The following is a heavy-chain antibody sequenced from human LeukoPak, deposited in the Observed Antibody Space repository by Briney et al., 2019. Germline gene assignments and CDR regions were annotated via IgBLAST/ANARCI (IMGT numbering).Heavy chain of an antibody. D-gene: IGHD5-18*01. CDR3: AKALEGYSYGYGPARW. CDR1: GFTFSSYA. V-gene: IGHV3-30-3*01. CDR2: ISYDGSNK. J-gene: IGHJ4*02. Sequence: PGGSLRLSCAASGFTFSSYAMHWVRQAPGKGLEWVAVISYDGSNKYYADSVKGRFTISRDNSKNTLYLQMNSLRAEDTAVYYCAKALEGYSYGYGPARWWGQGTLVTVSS.